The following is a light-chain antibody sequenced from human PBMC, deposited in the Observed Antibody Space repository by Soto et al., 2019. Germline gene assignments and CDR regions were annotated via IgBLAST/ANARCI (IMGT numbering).Light chain of an antibody. CDR1: QSVSSSY. J-gene: IGKJ2*01. CDR3: QQYGSSRVT. CDR2: GAS. Sequence: EIVLTQSPGTLSLSPGERATLSCRASQSVSSSYLAWYQQKPGQAPRLLIYGASSRATGIPDRFSGSGSGTDFTLTISSLETEDFAVYYCQQYGSSRVTFGQGTKLEIK. V-gene: IGKV3-20*01.